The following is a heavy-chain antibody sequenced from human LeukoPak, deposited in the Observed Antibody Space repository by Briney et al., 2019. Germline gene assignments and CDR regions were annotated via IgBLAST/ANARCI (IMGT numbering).Heavy chain of an antibody. V-gene: IGHV3-21*01. CDR1: GFNFNGYT. J-gene: IGHJ4*02. CDR3: ARDSHYDYGDYIFDY. CDR2: ITSTSNYI. Sequence: GGSLRLSCAASGFNFNGYTMSWVRQAPGKGLEWVSSITSTSNYIYYAGSLRGRFTISRDNAKNSLYLRMNSLRAEDTAVYYCARDSHYDYGDYIFDYRGQGTLVTVSS. D-gene: IGHD4-17*01.